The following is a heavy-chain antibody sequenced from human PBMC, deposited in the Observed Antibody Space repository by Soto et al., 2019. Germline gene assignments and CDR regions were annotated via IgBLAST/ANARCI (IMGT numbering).Heavy chain of an antibody. CDR2: ISYDGSNK. D-gene: IGHD2-8*01. V-gene: IGHV3-30*03. CDR3: ARDVEDIVLMVYAIGGSYYYGMDV. Sequence: GFLRLSCAASGFTFSSYGMHWVRQAPGKGLEWVAVISYDGSNKYYADSVKGRFTISRDNSKNTLYLQMNSLRAEDTAVYYCARDVEDIVLMVYAIGGSYYYGMDVWGQGTTVTVSS. CDR1: GFTFSSYG. J-gene: IGHJ6*02.